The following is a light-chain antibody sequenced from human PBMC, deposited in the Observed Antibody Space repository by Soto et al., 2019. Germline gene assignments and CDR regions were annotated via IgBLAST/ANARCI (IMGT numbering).Light chain of an antibody. CDR1: QTIRSY. J-gene: IGKJ1*01. CDR2: KAS. Sequence: DIQMTQSPSTLSASVGDRVTITCRASQTIRSYLAWYQLKPGKAPKLLIYKASNLKSGVPTRFSGSGSGTEFTLTISSLQPDDFATYYCQQYNPYSTWTFGQGTKVEIK. CDR3: QQYNPYSTWT. V-gene: IGKV1-5*03.